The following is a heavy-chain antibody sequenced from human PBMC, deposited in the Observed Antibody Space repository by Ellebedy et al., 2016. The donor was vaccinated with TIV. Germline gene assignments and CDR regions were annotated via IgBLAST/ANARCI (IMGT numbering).Heavy chain of an antibody. V-gene: IGHV3-30*04. Sequence: GESLKISCVASGFTFDSYAMHWVRQAPGTGLEWVALISKDANNKYFADSVKGRITISRDNAKNTLYLQMNTLRPADTAVYYCAKVPVEFCSRTFCFYLDDWGQGTLVSVSS. CDR3: AKVPVEFCSRTFCFYLDD. J-gene: IGHJ4*02. CDR1: GFTFDSYA. CDR2: ISKDANNK. D-gene: IGHD2-2*01.